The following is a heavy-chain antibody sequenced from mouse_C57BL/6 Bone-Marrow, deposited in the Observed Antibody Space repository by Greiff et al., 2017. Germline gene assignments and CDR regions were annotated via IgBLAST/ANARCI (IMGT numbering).Heavy chain of an antibody. CDR3: ASDTTVRY. J-gene: IGHJ4*01. CDR2: IHPNSGST. V-gene: IGHV1-64*01. CDR1: GYTFTSYW. D-gene: IGHD1-1*01. Sequence: GKLQQPGAELVKPGASVKLSCKASGYTFTSYWMHWVKQRPGQGLEWIGMIHPNSGSTNYNEKFKSKATLTVDKSSSTAYMQLSSLTSEDSAVYYCASDTTVRYWGQGTSVTVSS.